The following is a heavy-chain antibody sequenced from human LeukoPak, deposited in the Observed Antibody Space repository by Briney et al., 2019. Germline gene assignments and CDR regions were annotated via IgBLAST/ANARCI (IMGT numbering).Heavy chain of an antibody. V-gene: IGHV3-23*01. Sequence: GGSLRLSCAASGFTFDDYAMHWVRQAPGKGLEWVSAIGGSGGSTYYADSVKGRFTISRDNSKNTLYLQMNSLRAEDTAVYYCAKLQLPLGYLTPSYYDFWNGRSGAFDIWGQGTMVTVSS. CDR1: GFTFDDYA. CDR2: IGGSGGST. D-gene: IGHD3-3*01. CDR3: AKLQLPLGYLTPSYYDFWNGRSGAFDI. J-gene: IGHJ3*02.